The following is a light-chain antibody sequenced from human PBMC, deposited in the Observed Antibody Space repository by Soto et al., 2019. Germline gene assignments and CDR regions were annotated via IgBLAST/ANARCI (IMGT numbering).Light chain of an antibody. CDR1: QDIRNE. CDR2: AAS. CDR3: LQDYNYLWT. J-gene: IGKJ1*01. Sequence: AIPMTQSPSSLSASVGDRVTITCRASQDIRNELGWYQQKPGKAPKLLIYAASNLQSGVPSRFSGSGSGTDFTLTISSLEPEDFATYYCLQDYNYLWTFGQGTKVEIK. V-gene: IGKV1-6*01.